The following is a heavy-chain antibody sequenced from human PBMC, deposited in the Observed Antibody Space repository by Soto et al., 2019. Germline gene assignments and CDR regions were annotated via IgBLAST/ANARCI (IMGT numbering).Heavy chain of an antibody. V-gene: IGHV3-23*01. D-gene: IGHD3-3*01. CDR3: ARWSYLDY. Sequence: GGALRLSCAASGFSFGSYALGWVRQAPGKGLEWVSTISGSDGKTFYADAVKGRFSISRDTSQNTLYLQMNSLRADDTAIYYCARWSYLDYWGQGTRVTVSS. CDR1: GFSFGSYA. CDR2: ISGSDGKT. J-gene: IGHJ4*02.